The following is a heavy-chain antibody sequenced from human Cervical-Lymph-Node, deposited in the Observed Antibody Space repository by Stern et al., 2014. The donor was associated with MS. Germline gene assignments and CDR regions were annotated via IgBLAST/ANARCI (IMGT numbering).Heavy chain of an antibody. J-gene: IGHJ4*02. V-gene: IGHV4-4*02. CDR2: IHHSGSN. Sequence: QVQLQESGPGLVKPSGTLSLTCAVSGDSISSSDWWSWVRQPPGKGLEGIGEIHHSGSNNYNPSLKSRVIISVDSSKNQLSLRLRSVTAADTAIYYCARGELAKGFDYWGQGTLVTVSS. CDR3: ARGELAKGFDY. D-gene: IGHD1-1*01. CDR1: GDSISSSDW.